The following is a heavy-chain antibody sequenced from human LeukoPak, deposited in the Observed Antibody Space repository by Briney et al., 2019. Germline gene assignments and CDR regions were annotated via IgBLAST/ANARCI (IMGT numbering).Heavy chain of an antibody. CDR3: AREGPFYDTINYYGMDV. V-gene: IGHV4-4*07. D-gene: IGHD3-9*01. Sequence: SETLSLTCTVSGGSISSYYWSWIRQPAGKGLEWIGRIYTSGSTNYNPSLKSRVTMSVDTSKNQFSLKLSSVTAADTAVYYCAREGPFYDTINYYGMDVWGQGTTVTVSS. CDR2: IYTSGST. J-gene: IGHJ6*02. CDR1: GGSISSYY.